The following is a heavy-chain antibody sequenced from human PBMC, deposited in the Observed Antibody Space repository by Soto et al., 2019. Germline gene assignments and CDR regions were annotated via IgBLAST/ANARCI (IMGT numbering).Heavy chain of an antibody. CDR1: GYSFTRHW. J-gene: IGHJ4*02. CDR3: ARGSEDYYDSSGYLGY. D-gene: IGHD3-22*01. V-gene: IGHV5-51*01. CDR2: IYPGDSDT. Sequence: GESLKISCKADGYSFTRHWIGWVRQVPGKGLEWMGIIYPGDSDTRYSPSFQGQVTISADKSISTAYLQWSSLKASDTAMYYCARGSEDYYDSSGYLGYWGQGTLVTVSS.